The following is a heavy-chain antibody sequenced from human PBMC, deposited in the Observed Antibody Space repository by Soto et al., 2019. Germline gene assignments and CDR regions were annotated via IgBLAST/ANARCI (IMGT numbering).Heavy chain of an antibody. CDR3: AGDLGWDFDS. J-gene: IGHJ4*02. CDR2: ISGGGRPI. D-gene: IGHD6-19*01. CDR1: GFTFSTFS. Sequence: EVQLVESGGGSVQPGGSLRLACAASGFTFSTFSMNWVRQAPGRGLEWISYISGGGRPISYADSVKGRFTISRDNAKNALALHMDSLTDEDTSVDYCAGDLGWDFDSWGQGTLVTVSS. V-gene: IGHV3-48*02.